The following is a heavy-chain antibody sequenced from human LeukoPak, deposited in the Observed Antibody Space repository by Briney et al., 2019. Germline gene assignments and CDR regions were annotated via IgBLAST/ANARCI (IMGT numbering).Heavy chain of an antibody. J-gene: IGHJ4*02. Sequence: KPSETLSLTCAVSGGFVRSSYYYWGWIRQPPGKGLEWIGSIYDSGSTYYNPSLKSRVTISVDTSKNQFSLKLSSVTAADTAVYYCARRQSGYSYGPRFRYWGRGTLVTVSS. V-gene: IGHV4-39*07. CDR1: GGFVRSSYYY. D-gene: IGHD5-18*01. CDR3: ARRQSGYSYGPRFRY. CDR2: IYDSGST.